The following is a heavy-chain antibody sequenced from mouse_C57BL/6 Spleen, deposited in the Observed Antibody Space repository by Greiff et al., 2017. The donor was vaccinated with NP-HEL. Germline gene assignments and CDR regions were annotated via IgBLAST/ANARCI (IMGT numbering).Heavy chain of an antibody. CDR3: ASYGYYVRYAMDY. Sequence: QVQLKESGPELVKPGASVKISCKASGYTFTDYYINWVKQRPGQGLEWIGWIFPGSGSTYYNEKFKGKATLTVDKSSSTAYMLLSSLTSEDSAVYFCASYGYYVRYAMDYWGQGTSVTVTS. CDR1: GYTFTDYY. V-gene: IGHV1-75*01. CDR2: IFPGSGST. D-gene: IGHD2-3*01. J-gene: IGHJ4*01.